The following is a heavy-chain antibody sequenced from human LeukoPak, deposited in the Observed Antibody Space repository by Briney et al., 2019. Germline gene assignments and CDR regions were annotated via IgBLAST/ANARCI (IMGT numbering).Heavy chain of an antibody. CDR2: IYHSGST. CDR3: ARVSAAMIVVPTGYFDY. J-gene: IGHJ4*02. CDR1: GYSISSGYY. Sequence: PSETLSLTCTVSGYSISSGYYWGWIRQPPGKGLEWIGSIYHSGSTYYNPSLKSRVTISVDTSKNQFSLKLSSVTAADTAVYYCARVSAAMIVVPTGYFDYWGQGTLVTVSS. D-gene: IGHD3-22*01. V-gene: IGHV4-38-2*02.